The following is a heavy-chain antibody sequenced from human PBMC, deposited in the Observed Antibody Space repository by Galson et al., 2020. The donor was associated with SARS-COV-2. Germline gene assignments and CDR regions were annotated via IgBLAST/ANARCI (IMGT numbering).Heavy chain of an antibody. V-gene: IGHV3-7*01. CDR1: GFTFNDFW. D-gene: IGHD6-19*01. J-gene: IGHJ4*02. CDR3: SREGWQGGY. Sequence: GGSLRLSCEVSGFTFNDFWMSWFRQAPGKGLEWVANIKGDGSETNYADFVKGRFSISRDNAANSVYLQMNSLRVEDSAVYYCSREGWQGGYWGQGTRVTVSS. CDR2: IKGDGSET.